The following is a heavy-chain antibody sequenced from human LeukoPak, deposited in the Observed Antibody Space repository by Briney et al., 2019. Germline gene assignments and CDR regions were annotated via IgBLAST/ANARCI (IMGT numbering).Heavy chain of an antibody. CDR1: GFTFSSYG. Sequence: KPGGSLRLSCAASGFTFSSYGMNWVRQAPGKGLEWVSSISSSSSYIYYADSVKGRFTISRDNAKNSLYLQMNSLRAEDTAVYYCARDELGYCSSTSCPRNYGMDVWGKGTTVTVSS. J-gene: IGHJ6*04. V-gene: IGHV3-21*01. CDR3: ARDELGYCSSTSCPRNYGMDV. D-gene: IGHD2-2*03. CDR2: ISSSSSYI.